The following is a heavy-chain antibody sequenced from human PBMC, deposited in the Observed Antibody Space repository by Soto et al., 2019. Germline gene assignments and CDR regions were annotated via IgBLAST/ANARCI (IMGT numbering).Heavy chain of an antibody. J-gene: IGHJ4*02. V-gene: IGHV4-34*01. CDR2: INHSGST. CDR3: ARGYYYDSSGPLY. CDR1: GGSFSGYY. Sequence: SETLSLTCAVYGGSFSGYYWSWIRQPPGKGLEWIGEINHSGSTNYNPSLKSRVTISVDTSKNQFSLKPSSVTAADTAVYYCARGYYYDSSGPLYWGQGTLVTVSS. D-gene: IGHD3-22*01.